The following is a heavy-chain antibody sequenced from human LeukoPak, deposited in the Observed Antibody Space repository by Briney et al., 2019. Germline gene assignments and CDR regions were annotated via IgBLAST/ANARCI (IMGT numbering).Heavy chain of an antibody. J-gene: IGHJ5*02. CDR1: DDSISDYY. Sequence: SETLSLTCTVSDDSISDYYRGWIRQPPGMGLEWIGSMYQSGNAYYNPSLRSRVTMSVDTSKNQVSLKLISVTAADTAVYFCVRVPGPNWFDPWGLGTLVTVSS. V-gene: IGHV4-38-2*02. D-gene: IGHD1-14*01. CDR2: MYQSGNA. CDR3: VRVPGPNWFDP.